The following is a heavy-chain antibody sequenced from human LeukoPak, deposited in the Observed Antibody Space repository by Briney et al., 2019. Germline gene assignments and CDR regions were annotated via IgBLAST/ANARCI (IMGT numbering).Heavy chain of an antibody. V-gene: IGHV3-74*01. CDR1: GFTFSSYW. CDR2: INSDGSST. Sequence: PGGSLRLSCAASGFTFSSYWMHWVRQAPGKGLVWVSRINSDGSSTSYADSVKGRFTISRDNSKNALYLQMNSLRAEDTAVYYCAKGSLVRGVIITIDYWGQGTLVTVSS. J-gene: IGHJ4*02. D-gene: IGHD3-10*01. CDR3: AKGSLVRGVIITIDY.